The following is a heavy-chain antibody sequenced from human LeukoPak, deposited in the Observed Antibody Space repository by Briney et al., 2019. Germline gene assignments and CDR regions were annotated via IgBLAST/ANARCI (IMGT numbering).Heavy chain of an antibody. CDR1: GGSISSYY. Sequence: SETLSLTCTVSGGSISSYYWSWIRQPPGKGLEWIGYIYYSGSTNYNPSLKSRVTISVDTSKNQFSLKLSAVTAADTAVYYCARAYRGYFQHWGQGTLVTVSS. CDR3: ARAYRGYFQH. V-gene: IGHV4-59*01. D-gene: IGHD3-16*02. CDR2: IYYSGST. J-gene: IGHJ1*01.